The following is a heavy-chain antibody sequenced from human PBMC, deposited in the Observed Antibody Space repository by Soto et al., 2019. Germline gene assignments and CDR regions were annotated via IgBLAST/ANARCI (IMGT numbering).Heavy chain of an antibody. D-gene: IGHD3-9*01. V-gene: IGHV3-11*05. J-gene: IGHJ4*02. CDR3: ARGLYYDILTGYYNYFDY. CDR1: GFTFSDYY. Sequence: GGSLRLSCAASGFTFSDYYMSWIRQAPGKGLEWVSYISSSSSYTNYADSVKGRFTISRDNAKNSLYLQMNSLRAEDTAVYYCARGLYYDILTGYYNYFDYWGQGTLVTVSS. CDR2: ISSSSSYT.